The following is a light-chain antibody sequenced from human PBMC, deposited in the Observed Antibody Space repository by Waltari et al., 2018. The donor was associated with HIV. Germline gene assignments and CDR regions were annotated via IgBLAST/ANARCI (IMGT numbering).Light chain of an antibody. Sequence: DIQMTQSPYTLSASVGDRVTITCRASQSISSWLAWYQQKPGKAPKLLICKASSLEGGVPSKFSGSRSGTEFTLTISSLQPDNFATYYCQQYINDPWTFGQGTKVEIK. CDR1: QSISSW. CDR3: QQYINDPWT. V-gene: IGKV1-5*03. CDR2: KAS. J-gene: IGKJ1*01.